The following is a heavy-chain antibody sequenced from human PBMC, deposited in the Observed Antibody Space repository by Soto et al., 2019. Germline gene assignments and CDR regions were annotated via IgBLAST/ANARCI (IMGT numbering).Heavy chain of an antibody. CDR2: ISGSSGGT. D-gene: IGHD2-2*02. Sequence: EVQLLESGGGLVQPGGSLRLSCAASGFTFSSYAMSWVRQAPGKGLGWVAAISGSSGGTYYADSVKGRFAISRDNSKNTLYLQMNSLRAEDTAVYYCAKDRGSGSTSWYNGWFDPWGQGTLVTVSS. CDR3: AKDRGSGSTSWYNGWFDP. CDR1: GFTFSSYA. J-gene: IGHJ5*02. V-gene: IGHV3-23*01.